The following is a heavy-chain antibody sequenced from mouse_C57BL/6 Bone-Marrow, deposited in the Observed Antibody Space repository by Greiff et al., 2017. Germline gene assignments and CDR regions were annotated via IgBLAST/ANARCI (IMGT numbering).Heavy chain of an antibody. CDR3: TGSVTTEYYFDY. CDR2: IRLKSDNYAT. D-gene: IGHD2-2*01. J-gene: IGHJ2*01. Sequence: EVMLVESGGGLVQPGGSMKLSCVASGFTFSNYWMNWVRQSPEKGLEWVAQIRLKSDNYATHYAESVKGRFTISRDDSKSSVYLQMNNLRAEDTGIYYCTGSVTTEYYFDYWGQGTTLTVSS. CDR1: GFTFSNYW. V-gene: IGHV6-3*01.